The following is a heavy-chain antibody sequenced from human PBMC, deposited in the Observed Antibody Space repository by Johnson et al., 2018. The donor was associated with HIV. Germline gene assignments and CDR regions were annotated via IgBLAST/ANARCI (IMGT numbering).Heavy chain of an antibody. CDR1: GFTFSNYG. J-gene: IGHJ3*02. Sequence: QVQLVESGGGVVQPGGSLRLSCTASGFTFSNYGMHWVRQAPGKGLEWVAVIWYDGSNKYYADSVKGRFTISRDNSKNTLYLQMNSLRAEYTAVYYCAKEQLLRAFDIWGQGTMVTVSS. D-gene: IGHD2-15*01. CDR2: IWYDGSNK. V-gene: IGHV3-33*06. CDR3: AKEQLLRAFDI.